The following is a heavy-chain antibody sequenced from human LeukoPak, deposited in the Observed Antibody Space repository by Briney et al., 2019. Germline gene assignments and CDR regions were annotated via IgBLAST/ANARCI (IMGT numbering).Heavy chain of an antibody. D-gene: IGHD2-21*02. CDR2: IIPIFGTT. CDR1: GGTFRSYV. CDR3: ARRPCGGVCQRSDYYYYGMDV. V-gene: IGHV1-69*13. Sequence: GASVTVSCTASGGTFRSYVITWVRQAPGQGLEWMGGIIPIFGTTTYAQKFQGRVTITADESTSAVYLELSSLRSEDTAVYYCARRPCGGVCQRSDYYYYGMDVWGQGTTVTVSS. J-gene: IGHJ6*02.